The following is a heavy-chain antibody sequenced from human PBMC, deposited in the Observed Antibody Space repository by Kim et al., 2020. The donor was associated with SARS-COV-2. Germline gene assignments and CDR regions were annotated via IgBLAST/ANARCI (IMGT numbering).Heavy chain of an antibody. V-gene: IGHV1-46*01. CDR2: INPSGGST. J-gene: IGHJ3*02. D-gene: IGHD1-26*01. CDR3: ARDMTMDRGSYHDAAFDI. CDR1: GYTFTSYY. Sequence: ASVKVSCKASGYTFTSYYMHWVRQAPGQGLEWMGIINPSGGSTSYAQKFQGRVTMTRDTSTSTVYMELSSLRSEDTAVYYCARDMTMDRGSYHDAAFDIWGQGTMVTVSS.